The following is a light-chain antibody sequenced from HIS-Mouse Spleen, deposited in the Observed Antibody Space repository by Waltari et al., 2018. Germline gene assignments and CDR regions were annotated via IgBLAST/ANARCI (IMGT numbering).Light chain of an antibody. V-gene: IGLV2-14*03. Sequence: QSALTQPASVSGSPGQSITISCTVTSSDVGGYNYVSWYQQHPGKAPKLMTYDVSTRPSGVSNRFSGSKSGNTASLTISGLQAEDEADYYCSSYTSSSNVVFGGGTKLTVL. CDR2: DVS. CDR1: SSDVGGYNY. J-gene: IGLJ2*01. CDR3: SSYTSSSNVV.